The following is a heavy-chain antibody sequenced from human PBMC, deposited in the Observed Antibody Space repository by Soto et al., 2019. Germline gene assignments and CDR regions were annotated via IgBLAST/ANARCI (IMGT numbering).Heavy chain of an antibody. CDR3: ARPANTVADHFDL. J-gene: IGHJ4*02. Sequence: GESLKISCQVSGYTFTIYWIGWVRQMPGKGLEWMVIIYPSDSDTRYSPSFQGQVTISADQSINTAYLQWDSLKASDTAIYYCARPANTVADHFDLWGQGTPVTAPQ. CDR2: IYPSDSDT. V-gene: IGHV5-51*01. CDR1: GYTFTIYW. D-gene: IGHD4-17*01.